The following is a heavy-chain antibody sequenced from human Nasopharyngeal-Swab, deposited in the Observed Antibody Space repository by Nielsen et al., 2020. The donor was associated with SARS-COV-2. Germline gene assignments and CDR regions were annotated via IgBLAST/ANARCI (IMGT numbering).Heavy chain of an antibody. D-gene: IGHD5-18*01. CDR1: GFTFNNYN. V-gene: IGHV3-21*04. J-gene: IGHJ6*03. CDR2: ISSSSSYI. Sequence: ESLKISCAASGFTFNNYNFNWVRQAPGKGLEWVSSISSSSSYIYYADSVKGRFTISRDNAKNSLYLQMNSLRAEDTAVYYCAKRSGYSYGPDYYYYYMDVWGKGTTVTVSS. CDR3: AKRSGYSYGPDYYYYYMDV.